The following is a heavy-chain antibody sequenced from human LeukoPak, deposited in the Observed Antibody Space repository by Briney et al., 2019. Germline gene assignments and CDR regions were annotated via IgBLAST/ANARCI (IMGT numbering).Heavy chain of an antibody. CDR1: GFTFSSYA. CDR2: ISGSGGST. CDR3: AREGRFLDRSPVDY. Sequence: GRSLRLSCAASGFTFSSYAMSWVRQAPGKGLEWVSAISGSGGSTYYADSVKGRFTISRDNSKNTLYRQMNSLRAEDTAVYYCAREGRFLDRSPVDYWGQGSLITVSS. J-gene: IGHJ4*02. V-gene: IGHV3-23*01. D-gene: IGHD3/OR15-3a*01.